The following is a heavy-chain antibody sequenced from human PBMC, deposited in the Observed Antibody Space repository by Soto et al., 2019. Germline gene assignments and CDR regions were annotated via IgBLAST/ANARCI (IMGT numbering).Heavy chain of an antibody. CDR1: GFTFSNYW. Sequence: PGGPLRLSCAASGFTFSNYWMTWVRQAPGKGLEWVASLNQDGSEKYYVDSVKSRFTISRDNAQNSLSLQMNSLRADDTAVYYYAQAVSTAGDDGGQGTVVNVTS. D-gene: IGHD3-16*01. CDR3: AQAVSTAGDD. J-gene: IGHJ4*02. CDR2: LNQDGSEK. V-gene: IGHV3-7*01.